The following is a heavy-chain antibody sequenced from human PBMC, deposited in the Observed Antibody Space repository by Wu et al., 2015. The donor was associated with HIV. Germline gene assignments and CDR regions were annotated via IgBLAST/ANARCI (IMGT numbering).Heavy chain of an antibody. CDR1: GYPLTIYD. CDR3: ARGVYASGSYYGDSRYYFDY. CDR2: MNPNSANT. Sequence: QVQLVQSGAEVKKPGASVKVSCKASGYPLTIYDINWVRQAPGQGLEWMGWMNPNSANTAYAQKFQGRVTMTRNTSISTAYMELSSLRSEDTAVYYCARGVYASGSYYGDSRYYFDYWGQGSLVTVPS. D-gene: IGHD3-10*01. J-gene: IGHJ4*02. V-gene: IGHV1-8*01.